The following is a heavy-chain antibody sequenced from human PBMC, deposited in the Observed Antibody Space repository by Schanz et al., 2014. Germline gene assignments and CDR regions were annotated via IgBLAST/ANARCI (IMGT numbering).Heavy chain of an antibody. J-gene: IGHJ3*02. CDR1: GGTFSSYA. D-gene: IGHD3-22*01. V-gene: IGHV1-69*04. CDR3: ARDIPYPHDTSGPVGAFDI. Sequence: QVQLVQSGAEVKKPGSSVKVSCKASGGTFSSYAFSWVRQAPGQGLEWMGKIIPILGMENYAQKFQGRVTIPAAISTSTAYMDLSSLRSDDTAVYYCARDIPYPHDTSGPVGAFDIWGQGTVVTVS. CDR2: IIPILGME.